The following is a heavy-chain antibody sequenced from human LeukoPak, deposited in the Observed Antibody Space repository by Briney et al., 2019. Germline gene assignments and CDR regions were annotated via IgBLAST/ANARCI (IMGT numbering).Heavy chain of an antibody. CDR2: ISHDGSNE. Sequence: GMSLRLSCAASGFIFSTYGMHWVRQAPGKGLEGVAVISHDGSNEFYADSVKGRFSISRDNSKNTQYLQMNSLRAEDTAVYYCAKSAHSSWYGALDYWGQGTLVTVSS. J-gene: IGHJ4*02. CDR1: GFIFSTYG. D-gene: IGHD6-13*01. CDR3: AKSAHSSWYGALDY. V-gene: IGHV3-30*18.